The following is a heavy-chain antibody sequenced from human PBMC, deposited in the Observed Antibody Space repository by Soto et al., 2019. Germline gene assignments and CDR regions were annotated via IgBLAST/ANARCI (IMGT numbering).Heavy chain of an antibody. CDR1: GFTFSSYG. J-gene: IGHJ4*02. D-gene: IGHD2-21*02. CDR3: AKDVGTYCGGDCTGD. Sequence: QVQLVGSGGGVVQPGRSLRLSCAASGFTFSSYGMHWVRQAPGKGLEWVAVISYDGSNKYYADSVKGRFTISRDNSKNTRYLQMNSLRAEDTAVYYCAKDVGTYCGGDCTGDWGQGTLVTVSS. V-gene: IGHV3-30*18. CDR2: ISYDGSNK.